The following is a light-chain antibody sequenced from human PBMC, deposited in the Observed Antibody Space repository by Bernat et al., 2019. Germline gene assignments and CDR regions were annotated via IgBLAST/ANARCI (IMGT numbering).Light chain of an antibody. V-gene: IGKV1D-12*01. Sequence: DIQMIQSPSSVSASVGDRVTITCRASQGISSWLVWYQQKPGKAPKLLIYAASTLQSGIPSRFSGSGFGTDFTLTIRSLQPEDFATYYCQQSNSFPLTFGGGTKVEIK. CDR1: QGISSW. CDR3: QQSNSFPLT. CDR2: AAS. J-gene: IGKJ4*01.